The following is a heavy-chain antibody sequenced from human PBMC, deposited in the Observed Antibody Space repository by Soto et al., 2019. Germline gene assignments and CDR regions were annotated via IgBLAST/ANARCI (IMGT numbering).Heavy chain of an antibody. CDR3: AKARIYCSSSRCYSEDYYKGMDV. CDR2: LSHDGSNK. Sequence: PVWSLRLSCAASGFTLSNYGMHWVRQAPGKGLEWVALLSHDGSNKYYADSVKGRFTISRDNSENTLYLQMNSLRDEDTAVYYCAKARIYCSSSRCYSEDYYKGMDVWGQGTTVTVSS. V-gene: IGHV3-30*18. J-gene: IGHJ6*02. CDR1: GFTLSNYG. D-gene: IGHD2-2*02.